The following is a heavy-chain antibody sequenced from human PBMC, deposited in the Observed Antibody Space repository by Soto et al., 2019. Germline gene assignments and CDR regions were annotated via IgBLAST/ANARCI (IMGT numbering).Heavy chain of an antibody. J-gene: IGHJ6*03. CDR1: GFTFSSYW. V-gene: IGHV3-7*01. Sequence: GGSLRLSCAASGFTFSSYWMSWVRQAPGKGLEWVANIKQDGSEKYYVDSVKGRFTISRDNAKNSLYLQMNSLRAEDTAVYYCARGGWGVTSLGSNYYYYMDVWGKGTTVTVSS. CDR3: ARGGWGVTSLGSNYYYYMDV. D-gene: IGHD4-4*01. CDR2: IKQDGSEK.